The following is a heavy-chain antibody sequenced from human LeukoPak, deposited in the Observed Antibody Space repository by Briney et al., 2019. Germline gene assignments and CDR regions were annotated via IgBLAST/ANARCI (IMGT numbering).Heavy chain of an antibody. CDR2: LYYSGST. CDR1: GGSIFRYY. Sequence: PSETLSLTCTVSGGSIFRYYWSWIPHPPGKGREGGGYLYYSGSTYYNPSPQRRATTPVDTSKNQFPLKMSSVTAADTAVYYCARGAAVRYSGYDSDYWGQGTLVTVSS. CDR3: ARGAAVRYSGYDSDY. D-gene: IGHD5-12*01. J-gene: IGHJ4*02. V-gene: IGHV4-59*01.